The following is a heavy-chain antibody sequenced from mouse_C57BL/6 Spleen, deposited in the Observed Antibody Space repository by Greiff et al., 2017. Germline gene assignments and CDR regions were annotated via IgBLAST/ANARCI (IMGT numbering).Heavy chain of an antibody. CDR2: IYPGDGDT. CDR3: ARGGYYGGDFDY. Sequence: QVQLQQSGPELVKPGASVKISCKASGYAFSSSWMNWVKQRPGKGLEWIGRIYPGDGDTNYNGKFKGKATLTADKSSSTAYMQLSSLTSEDSAVYFCARGGYYGGDFDYWGQGTTLTVSS. CDR1: GYAFSSSW. J-gene: IGHJ2*01. V-gene: IGHV1-82*01. D-gene: IGHD1-1*01.